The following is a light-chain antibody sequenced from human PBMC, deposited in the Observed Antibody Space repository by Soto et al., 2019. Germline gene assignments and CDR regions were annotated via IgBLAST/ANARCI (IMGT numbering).Light chain of an antibody. Sequence: DIQMTQSPSTLSACVGDRVTITCRASQSVRSWLAWYQQKPGRAPKFLIYDASSLESGVPSRFSGSGSGTEFTLTISNLQPDDFATYYCQQYDNYPLTFGGGTKVNIK. V-gene: IGKV1-5*01. J-gene: IGKJ4*01. CDR3: QQYDNYPLT. CDR1: QSVRSW. CDR2: DAS.